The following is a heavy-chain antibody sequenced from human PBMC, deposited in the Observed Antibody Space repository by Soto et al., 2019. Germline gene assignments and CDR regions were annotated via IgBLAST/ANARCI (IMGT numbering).Heavy chain of an antibody. Sequence: PSDTLSLTRTVSGRSISSSSYYWGWIRQPPGKGLEWIGSIYYSGSTNYNPSLKSRVTISVDTSKNQFSLKLSSVTAADTAVYYCASGSYGSQGGYWGQGTLVTVSS. CDR2: IYYSGST. V-gene: IGHV4-39*07. D-gene: IGHD1-26*01. J-gene: IGHJ4*02. CDR3: ASGSYGSQGGY. CDR1: GRSISSSSYY.